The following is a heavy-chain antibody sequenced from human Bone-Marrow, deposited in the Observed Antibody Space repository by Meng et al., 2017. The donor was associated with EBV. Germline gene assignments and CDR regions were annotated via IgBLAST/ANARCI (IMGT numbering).Heavy chain of an antibody. CDR1: GYTFTGYY. V-gene: IGHV1-2*02. Sequence: GAEGSKPGASLKVSCQASGYTFTGYYIHWVRQAPGQGLEWVGWINPNSGGTNYAEKFQGRVTMTRDTSITTAFMELSSLKSDDTAVYYCAMGLATDFDYWGQGTLVTVSS. CDR2: INPNSGGT. D-gene: IGHD5-12*01. CDR3: AMGLATDFDY. J-gene: IGHJ4*02.